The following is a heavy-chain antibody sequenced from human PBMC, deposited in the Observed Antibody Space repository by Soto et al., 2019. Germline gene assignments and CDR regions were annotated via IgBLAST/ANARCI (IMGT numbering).Heavy chain of an antibody. CDR3: PRAYYDDFDI. V-gene: IGHV3-11*01. CDR2: ISSSGTGI. Sequence: RLSGSAGVCSFIGYYRTWIRQAPGKGLELVSYISSSGTGIYYPDYVKGRFTISRDNAKKSLYLQMSSLRAEDTAVYYCPRAYYDDFDIWGQGTMV. CDR1: VCSFIGYY. D-gene: IGHD2-8*01. J-gene: IGHJ3*02.